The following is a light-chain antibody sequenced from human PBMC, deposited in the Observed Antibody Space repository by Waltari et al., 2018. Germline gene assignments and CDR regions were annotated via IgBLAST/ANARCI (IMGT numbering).Light chain of an antibody. V-gene: IGLV4-69*01. CDR3: QTGGHGTWV. Sequence: QLVLTQSPSASASLGASVKLTCTLSSGHSSNIIAWHQQQPGKGPRYLMKVNSDGSHSKGDEIPDRFSGSSSGAERYLTISNLQSEEEADYFCQTGGHGTWVFGGGTKLTVL. J-gene: IGLJ3*02. CDR1: SGHSSNI. CDR2: VNSDGSH.